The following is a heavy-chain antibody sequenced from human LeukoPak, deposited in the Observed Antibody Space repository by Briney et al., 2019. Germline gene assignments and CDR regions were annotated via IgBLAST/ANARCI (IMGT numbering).Heavy chain of an antibody. Sequence: GGSLRLSCAASGFTFSSYGMHWVRQAPGKGLEWVAVIWYDGSNKYYADSVKGRFTISRDNSKNALHLEMNSLRAEDTAVYYCARDRGYCTDGVCFILDYWGQGTLVTVSS. CDR3: ARDRGYCTDGVCFILDY. D-gene: IGHD2-8*01. V-gene: IGHV3-33*08. CDR2: IWYDGSNK. J-gene: IGHJ4*02. CDR1: GFTFSSYG.